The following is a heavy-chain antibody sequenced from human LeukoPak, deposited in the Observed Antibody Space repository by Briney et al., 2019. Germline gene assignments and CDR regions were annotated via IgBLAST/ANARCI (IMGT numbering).Heavy chain of an antibody. D-gene: IGHD6-19*01. CDR3: AREATWGQWYFDH. CDR1: GFSFSIHG. Sequence: GTSLTLSCVASGFSFSIHGMDWVRLAPGRGLEWVSVIASDGGVKFSADSVKGRFTLSRDNSKNMFFLQMNFLTVEDTAIYYSAREATWGQWYFDHWGQGTPVTVSS. V-gene: IGHV3-30*03. CDR2: IASDGGVK. J-gene: IGHJ4*02.